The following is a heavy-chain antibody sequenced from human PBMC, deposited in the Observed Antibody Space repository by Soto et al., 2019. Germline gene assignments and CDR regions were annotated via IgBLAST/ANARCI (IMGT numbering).Heavy chain of an antibody. V-gene: IGHV4-38-2*01. CDR2: IYHSGST. D-gene: IGHD3-3*01. CDR1: GYSISSGYY. Sequence: SETLSLTCAVSGYSISSGYYWGWIRQPPGKGLEWIGSIYHSGSTYYNPPLKSRVTISVDTSKNQFSPKLSSVTAADTAVYYCARVGALYDFWSGYYGMDVWGQGTTVTVSS. J-gene: IGHJ6*02. CDR3: ARVGALYDFWSGYYGMDV.